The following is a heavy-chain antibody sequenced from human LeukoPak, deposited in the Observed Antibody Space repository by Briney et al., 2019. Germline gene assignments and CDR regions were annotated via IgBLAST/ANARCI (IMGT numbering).Heavy chain of an antibody. CDR1: GDFITAYY. CDR3: ASNTGTVFDY. D-gene: IGHD7-27*01. Sequence: LSETLSLTCTVSGDFITAYYWSWIRQPPGKGLERIGYVYYSGSTEYNPSLRSRVTISLEMSKHQFSLNLTSVTAADTAVYYCASNTGTVFDYWGQGALVTVSS. CDR2: VYYSGST. V-gene: IGHV4-59*01. J-gene: IGHJ4*02.